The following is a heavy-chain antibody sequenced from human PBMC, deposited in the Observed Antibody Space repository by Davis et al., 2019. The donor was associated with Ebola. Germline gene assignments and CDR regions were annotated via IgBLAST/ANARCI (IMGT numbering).Heavy chain of an antibody. V-gene: IGHV3-7*01. CDR3: AKGYGSGSPRYNWFDP. CDR1: GFTFSSYW. J-gene: IGHJ5*02. CDR2: IKQDGSEK. Sequence: PGGSLRLSCAASGFTFSSYWMSWVRQAPGKGLEWVANIKQDGSEKYYVDSVKGRFTISRDNAKNSLYLQMNSLRAEDTAVYYCAKGYGSGSPRYNWFDPWGQGTLVTVSS. D-gene: IGHD3-10*01.